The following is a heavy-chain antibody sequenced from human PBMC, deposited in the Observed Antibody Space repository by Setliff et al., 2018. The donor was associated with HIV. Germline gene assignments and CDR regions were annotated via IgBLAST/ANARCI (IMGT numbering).Heavy chain of an antibody. CDR3: AKVFVFGVDAFDI. CDR1: ELPFRTYA. V-gene: IGHV3-23*01. D-gene: IGHD3-10*02. J-gene: IGHJ3*02. CDR2: IGAVGGPT. Sequence: QPGGSLRLSCAASELPFRTYAMGWVRQAPRKGLEWVSTIGAVGGPTHYAESVKDRFTISKDNSKNTLYLQMSSLRDEDKAVYYCAKVFVFGVDAFDIWGQGTMVTVSS.